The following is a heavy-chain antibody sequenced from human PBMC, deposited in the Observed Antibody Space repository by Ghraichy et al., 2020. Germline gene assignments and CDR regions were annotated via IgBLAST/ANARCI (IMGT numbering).Heavy chain of an antibody. Sequence: SETLSLTCTVSGGSISFYYWSWIRQPPGKGLEWIGSIYSSGSTKYNPSLKSRVTISVDTSKNQFSLKLSSVTAADTAVDYCARDVQSPRLGYYDSSGRFDRWGQGTLVTVSS. CDR2: IYSSGST. CDR1: GGSISFYY. CDR3: ARDVQSPRLGYYDSSGRFDR. V-gene: IGHV4-59*01. D-gene: IGHD3-22*01. J-gene: IGHJ5*02.